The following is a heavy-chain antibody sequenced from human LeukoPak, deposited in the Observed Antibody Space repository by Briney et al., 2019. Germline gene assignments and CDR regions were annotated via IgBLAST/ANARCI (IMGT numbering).Heavy chain of an antibody. J-gene: IGHJ4*02. CDR2: ISGSGGST. V-gene: IGHV3-23*01. CDR3: AKVYCSGGSCYNPDY. D-gene: IGHD2-15*01. Sequence: GGSLRLACAASAVTFSCYSMSWARLQARGWIEWVSAISGSGGSTYYADSVKGRFTISRDNSKNTLYLQMNSLRAEDTAVYYCAKVYCSGGSCYNPDYWGQGTLVTVSS. CDR1: AVTFSCYS.